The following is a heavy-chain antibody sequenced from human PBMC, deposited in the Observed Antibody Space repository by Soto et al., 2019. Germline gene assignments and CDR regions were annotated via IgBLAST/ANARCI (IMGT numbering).Heavy chain of an antibody. CDR1: GGSISSYY. CDR3: ARAASLTYDFWSGYLHNWFDP. V-gene: IGHV4-59*01. Sequence: TSETLSLTCTVSGGSISSYYWSWIRQPPGKGLEWIGYIYYSGSTNYNPSLKSRVTISVDTSKNQFSLKLSSVTAADTAVYYCARAASLTYDFWSGYLHNWFDPWGQGTLVTVS. D-gene: IGHD3-3*01. CDR2: IYYSGST. J-gene: IGHJ5*02.